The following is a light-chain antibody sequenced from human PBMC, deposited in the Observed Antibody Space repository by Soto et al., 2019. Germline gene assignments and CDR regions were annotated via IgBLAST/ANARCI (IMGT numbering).Light chain of an antibody. J-gene: IGKJ1*01. V-gene: IGKV3-15*01. CDR2: RAS. CDR1: QNIYSN. CDR3: QQYGTPPGT. Sequence: IKQCPASLSVYTGERATLSCRASQNIYSNIAWYQQRPGQAPRLLIYRASTRATGVPARFSGSGSGTDFTLTISGLQPEDFAVYYCQQYGTPPGTFCQGTMV.